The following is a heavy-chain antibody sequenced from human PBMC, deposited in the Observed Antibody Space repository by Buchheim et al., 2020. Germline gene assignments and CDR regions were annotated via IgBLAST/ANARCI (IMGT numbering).Heavy chain of an antibody. CDR3: AKPRHGDLQGYYNYYGMDV. CDR2: ISGSGGST. V-gene: IGHV3-23*04. Sequence: EVQLVESGGGLVQPGGSLRLSCAASGFMFSNYGMNWVRQAPGKGLEWVSAISGSGGSTYYADSVKGRFTISRDNLKTTLYLQMNSLRAEDTAVYYCAKPRHGDLQGYYNYYGMDVWGQGTT. J-gene: IGHJ6*02. D-gene: IGHD4-17*01. CDR1: GFMFSNYG.